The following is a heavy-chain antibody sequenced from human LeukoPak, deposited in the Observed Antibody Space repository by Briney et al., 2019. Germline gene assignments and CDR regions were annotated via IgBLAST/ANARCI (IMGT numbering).Heavy chain of an antibody. CDR2: IYHSGST. CDR1: GGSISSGGYS. CDR3: ARGHGGDY. V-gene: IGHV4-30-2*01. D-gene: IGHD3-3*01. Sequence: PSETLSLTCAVSGGSISSGGYSWSWIRQPPGKGLEWIGYIYHSGSTYYNPSLKSRVTISVDGSKNQFSLKLSSVTAADTAVYYCARGHGGDYWGQGTLVTVSS. J-gene: IGHJ4*02.